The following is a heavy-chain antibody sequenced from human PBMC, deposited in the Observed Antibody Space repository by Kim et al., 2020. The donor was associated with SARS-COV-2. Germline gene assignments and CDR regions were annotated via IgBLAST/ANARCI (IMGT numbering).Heavy chain of an antibody. CDR2: IGTRADT. J-gene: IGHJ3*02. CDR1: GFTFSSYD. D-gene: IGHD6-13*01. Sequence: GGSLRLSCAASGFTFSSYDMHWVRQPTGKGLEWVSAIGTRADTFYAASVRGRFIISRENDKNSLYLQMNSLRDGDTAVYYCVRQGSSWNRERQGSAFDIWGDGKMVPASS. CDR3: VRQGSSWNRERQGSAFDI. V-gene: IGHV3-13*01.